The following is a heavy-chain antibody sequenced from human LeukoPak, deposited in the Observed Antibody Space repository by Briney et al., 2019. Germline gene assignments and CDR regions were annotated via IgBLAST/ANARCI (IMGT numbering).Heavy chain of an antibody. CDR1: GGTFSSYA. J-gene: IGHJ4*02. V-gene: IGHV1-69*01. Sequence: SVKVSCKASGGTFSSYAISWVRQAPGQGLEWMGGIIPIFGTANYAQKFQGRVTITADESTGTAYMELSSLRSEDTAVYYCAREIPLLGYCSSTSCYSYYFDYWGQGTLVTVSS. CDR2: IIPIFGTA. CDR3: AREIPLLGYCSSTSCYSYYFDY. D-gene: IGHD2-2*01.